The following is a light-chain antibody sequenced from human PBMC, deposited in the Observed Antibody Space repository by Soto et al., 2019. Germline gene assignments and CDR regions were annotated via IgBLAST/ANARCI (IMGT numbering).Light chain of an antibody. CDR2: AAS. CDR1: QSISSY. Sequence: DIQMTQSPSSLSASVGDSVTITCRASQSISSYLNWYQQKPGKAPKLLSYAASSLLSGVPSRFSGSGSGTDFTRTISSLQPEYFATYYCQQSYSTPLPLGGGTKVEIK. J-gene: IGKJ4*01. CDR3: QQSYSTPLP. V-gene: IGKV1-39*01.